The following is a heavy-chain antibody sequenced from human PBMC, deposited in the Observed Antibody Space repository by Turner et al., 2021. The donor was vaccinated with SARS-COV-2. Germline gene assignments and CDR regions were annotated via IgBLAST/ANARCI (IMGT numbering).Heavy chain of an antibody. CDR3: AGHLEVAAAAYLARFDP. Sequence: QLQLQESGPGLVKPSETLSLTCTVSGGSISSSSYYWGWIRQPPGKGLEWIGGIYYSGSTYYNPSLKSRVTISVDTSKNQFSLKLTSVTAADTAVYFCAGHLEVAAAAYLARFDPWGQGTLVTVSS. D-gene: IGHD6-13*01. CDR1: GGSISSSSYY. V-gene: IGHV4-39*01. CDR2: IYYSGST. J-gene: IGHJ5*02.